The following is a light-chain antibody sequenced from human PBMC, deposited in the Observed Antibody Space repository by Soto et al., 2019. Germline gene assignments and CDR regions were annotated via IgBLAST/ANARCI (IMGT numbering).Light chain of an antibody. J-gene: IGLJ1*01. CDR3: SSYTSSSTLYV. V-gene: IGLV2-14*01. Sequence: QSVLTQAASVSGSPGQSITISCIGTSSDVGGYNYVSWYQQHPGKAPKLMIYDVSNRPSGVSNRFSGSKSGNTASLTISGLQAEDEADYYCSSYTSSSTLYVFGTGTKVTVL. CDR2: DVS. CDR1: SSDVGGYNY.